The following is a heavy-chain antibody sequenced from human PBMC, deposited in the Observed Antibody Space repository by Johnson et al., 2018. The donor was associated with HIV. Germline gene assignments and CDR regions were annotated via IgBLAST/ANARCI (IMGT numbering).Heavy chain of an antibody. CDR3: ARGLQITFGGVIAPPDVFDI. CDR2: INWNGGST. CDR1: GFTFDDYG. D-gene: IGHD3-16*02. Sequence: VQLVESGGGVVRPGGSLRLSCAASGFTFDDYGMNWVPQAPGKGLEWVSSINWNGGSTAYADSVKGRFTISRDNAKNSLYLQMNSLRAEDTALYYCARGLQITFGGVIAPPDVFDIWGQGTMVTVSS. J-gene: IGHJ3*02. V-gene: IGHV3-20*04.